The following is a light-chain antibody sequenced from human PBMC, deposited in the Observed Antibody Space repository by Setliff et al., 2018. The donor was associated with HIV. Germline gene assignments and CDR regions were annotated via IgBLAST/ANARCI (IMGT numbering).Light chain of an antibody. CDR2: DAS. V-gene: IGKV1-9*01. CDR1: QGISSY. CDR3: QQLNSYPLT. Sequence: IQSTQSPSSLSASVGDRVTITCRASQGISSYLAWYQQKPGKAPKVLIYDASTLQSGVPSRISGSGSGTDFTLTISNLQPEDFATYYCQQLNSYPLTFGGGTKVDIK. J-gene: IGKJ4*01.